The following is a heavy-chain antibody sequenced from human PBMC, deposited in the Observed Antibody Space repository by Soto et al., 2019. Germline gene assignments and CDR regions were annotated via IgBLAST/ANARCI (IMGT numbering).Heavy chain of an antibody. CDR2: TYTGGNT. J-gene: IGHJ4*02. CDR1: GFSINSKS. V-gene: IGHV3-53*02. CDR3: AREGYPYGLDS. Sequence: EVQLVETGGGLIQPGGSLSLSCAASGFSINSKSMTWVRQAPGKGLEWVSLTYTGGNTLYADSVKGRFTVARDMSTNTLFLQMDSLRGDDTAIYYCAREGYPYGLDSWGQGSLVAVSS. D-gene: IGHD4-17*01.